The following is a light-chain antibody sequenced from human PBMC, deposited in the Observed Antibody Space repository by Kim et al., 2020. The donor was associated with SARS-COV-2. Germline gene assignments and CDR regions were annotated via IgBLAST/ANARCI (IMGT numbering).Light chain of an antibody. CDR2: YDH. CDR1: TIGGNS. Sequence: APGQAARITCGGKTIGGNSVHWYRKRAGQAPVLVIYYDHDRPSGIPERFSGFKSGNTATLTISRVEAGDEADYYCQVWDTNSDHVVFGAGTQLIVL. V-gene: IGLV3-21*04. CDR3: QVWDTNSDHVV. J-gene: IGLJ2*01.